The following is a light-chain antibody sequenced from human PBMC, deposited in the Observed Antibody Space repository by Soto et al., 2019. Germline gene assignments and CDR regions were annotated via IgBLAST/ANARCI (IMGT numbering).Light chain of an antibody. J-gene: IGKJ1*01. CDR2: GAS. CDR1: QNISSN. V-gene: IGKV3-15*01. Sequence: EIVMTQSPATLSVSPGERATLSCRASQNISSNLAWYQQKPGQAPRVLIDGASTRATGIPARFSGSGSGTEFNLTISSLQSQDFAVYYCQQYNNWLWTFGQGTKVELK. CDR3: QQYNNWLWT.